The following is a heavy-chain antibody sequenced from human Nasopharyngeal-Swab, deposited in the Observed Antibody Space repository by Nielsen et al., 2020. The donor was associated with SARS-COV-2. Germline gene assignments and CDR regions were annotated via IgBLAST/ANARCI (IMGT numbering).Heavy chain of an antibody. Sequence: GESLKISCAVSGFTFSDYYMSWIRQAPGKGLEWVSYISSSSSTIYYADSAKGRFTISRDNAKNSLYLQMNSLRAEDTAVYYCARSPVHGYSGYDPEYYFDYWGQGTLVTVSS. CDR2: ISSSSSTI. D-gene: IGHD5-12*01. V-gene: IGHV3-11*04. CDR3: ARSPVHGYSGYDPEYYFDY. CDR1: GFTFSDYY. J-gene: IGHJ4*02.